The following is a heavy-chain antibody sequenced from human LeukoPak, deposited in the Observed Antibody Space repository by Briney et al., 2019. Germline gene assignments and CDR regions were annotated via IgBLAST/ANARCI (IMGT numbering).Heavy chain of an antibody. Sequence: GGSLRLSCAASGFTFSTYAMTWVRQAPGKGLEWVSAITSGGGTTYYAGSVKGRFTISRDNSKNTLYLQMNSLRAEDTAVYYCARDPPRAAWVFDYWGQGTLVSVSS. V-gene: IGHV3-23*01. J-gene: IGHJ4*02. CDR1: GFTFSTYA. CDR3: ARDPPRAAWVFDY. D-gene: IGHD6-25*01. CDR2: ITSGGGTT.